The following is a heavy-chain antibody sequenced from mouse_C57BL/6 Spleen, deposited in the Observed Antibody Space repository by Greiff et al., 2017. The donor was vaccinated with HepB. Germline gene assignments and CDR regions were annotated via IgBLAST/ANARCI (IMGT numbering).Heavy chain of an antibody. D-gene: IGHD1-1*01. Sequence: QVQLQQSGPELVKPGASVKISCKASGYAFSSSWMNWVKQRPGKGLEWIGRIYPGDGDTNYNGKFKGKATLTADKSSSTAYMQLSSLTSEDSAVYFCASDYYGSSFYAMDYWGQGTSVTVSS. J-gene: IGHJ4*01. V-gene: IGHV1-82*01. CDR1: GYAFSSSW. CDR2: IYPGDGDT. CDR3: ASDYYGSSFYAMDY.